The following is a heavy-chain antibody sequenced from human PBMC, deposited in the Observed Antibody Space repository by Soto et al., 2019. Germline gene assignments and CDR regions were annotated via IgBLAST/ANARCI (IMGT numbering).Heavy chain of an antibody. CDR3: ARDNGASSTPHTNDY. D-gene: IGHD2-8*01. V-gene: IGHV1-18*01. CDR2: ISAYNGHT. CDR1: GYTFIRYC. Sequence: ASVKVSCKASGYTFIRYCISWVRQAPGQGLEWMGWISAYNGHTKYAQKFQGRVTMTTDTATSTAYMELRRLTSDDTALYYCARDNGASSTPHTNDYWGQGTLVTVSS. J-gene: IGHJ4*02.